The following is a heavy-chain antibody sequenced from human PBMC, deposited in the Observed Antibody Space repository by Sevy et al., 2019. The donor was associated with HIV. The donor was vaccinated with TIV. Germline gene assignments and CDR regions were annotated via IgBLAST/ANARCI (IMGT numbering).Heavy chain of an antibody. D-gene: IGHD6-6*01. V-gene: IGHV1-18*04. CDR2: ISAYNSKT. CDR1: GYTFTSYG. CDR3: ARDGQVYSSSSGDYYYNGMDV. J-gene: IGHJ6*02. Sequence: ASVKVSCKASGYTFTSYGITWVRQAPGQGLEWMGWISAYNSKTNFAQKFQDKFTMTTDTSTSTAYLEQRRLTSDDTAVYYCARDGQVYSSSSGDYYYNGMDVWGQGTTVTVSS.